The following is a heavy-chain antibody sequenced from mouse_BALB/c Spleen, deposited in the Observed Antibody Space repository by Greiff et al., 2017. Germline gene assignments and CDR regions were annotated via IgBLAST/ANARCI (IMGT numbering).Heavy chain of an antibody. CDR3: AREGGNYGFSYFDY. Sequence: QVQLKESGAELVRPGVSVKISCKGSGYTFTDYAMHWVKQSHAKSLEWIGVISTYYGDASYNQKFKGKATMTVDKSSSTAYMELARLTSEDSAIYYCAREGGNYGFSYFDYWGQGTTLTVSS. CDR2: ISTYYGDA. D-gene: IGHD2-1*01. V-gene: IGHV1S137*01. CDR1: GYTFTDYA. J-gene: IGHJ2*01.